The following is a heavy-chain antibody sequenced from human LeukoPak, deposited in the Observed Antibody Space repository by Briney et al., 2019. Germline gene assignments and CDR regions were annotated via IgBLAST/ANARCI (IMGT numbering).Heavy chain of an antibody. D-gene: IGHD6-19*01. J-gene: IGHJ6*02. CDR3: ASAHSGWFGGYYYGMDV. CDR1: GGSFSGYY. CDR2: INHSGST. V-gene: IGHV4-34*01. Sequence: SETLSLTCAVYGGSFSGYYWSWIRQPPGKGLEWIGEINHSGSTNYNPSLKSRVTISVDTSKNQFSLKLSSVTAADTAVHYCASAHSGWFGGYYYGMDVWGQGTTVTVSS.